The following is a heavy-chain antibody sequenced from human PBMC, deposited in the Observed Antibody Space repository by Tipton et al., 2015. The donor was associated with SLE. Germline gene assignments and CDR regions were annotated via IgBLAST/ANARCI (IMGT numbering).Heavy chain of an antibody. D-gene: IGHD3-10*01. CDR1: GGSFSGYY. CDR3: ARHAYYGSGSYYRRGTSYYYYGLDV. V-gene: IGHV4-34*01. J-gene: IGHJ6*02. Sequence: TLSLTCAVYGGSFSGYYWSWIRQPPGKGLEWIGEINHSGNTKYNPSLTSRVTISVDTPKNQVSLELSSVTAADTAVYYCARHAYYGSGSYYRRGTSYYYYGLDVWGQGTTVTVSS. CDR2: INHSGNT.